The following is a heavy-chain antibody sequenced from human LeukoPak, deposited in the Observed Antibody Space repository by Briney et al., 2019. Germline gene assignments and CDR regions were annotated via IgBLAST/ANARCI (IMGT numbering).Heavy chain of an antibody. D-gene: IGHD6-19*01. Sequence: SETLSLTCTVSGGSISSYYWSWVRQPPGKGLEWIGYVYYSGSTIYNPSLKSRVTISLDTSKNHFSLRLSSVTAADTAVHYCVARTTVAGSGFDPWGQGTLVTVSS. CDR1: GGSISSYY. V-gene: IGHV4-59*08. CDR2: VYYSGST. CDR3: VARTTVAGSGFDP. J-gene: IGHJ5*02.